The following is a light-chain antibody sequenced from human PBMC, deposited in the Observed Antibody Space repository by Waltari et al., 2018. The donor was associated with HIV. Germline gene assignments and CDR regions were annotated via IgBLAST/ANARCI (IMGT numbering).Light chain of an antibody. CDR1: SGDVGGYKF. Sequence: QSALTQPASVSGSPGPSITISCTGTSGDVGGYKFVSRYQKHPGKAPKLIFYNVNSRPSGVSIRFSGSRSANTASLTISGLQAEDEADYFCSSYTSSGPRYVLFGGGTRLTVL. V-gene: IGLV2-14*03. CDR3: SSYTSSGPRYVL. J-gene: IGLJ2*01. CDR2: NVN.